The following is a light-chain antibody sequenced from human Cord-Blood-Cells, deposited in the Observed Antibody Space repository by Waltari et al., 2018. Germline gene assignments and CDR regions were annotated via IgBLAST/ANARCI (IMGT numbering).Light chain of an antibody. CDR2: WAS. CDR1: QSVLYSSNNKNY. CDR3: QQYYSTPPT. J-gene: IGKJ1*01. V-gene: IGKV4-1*01. Sequence: DIVMTQSPDSLAVSLGERATINCKSSQSVLYSSNNKNYLAWYQQKPGQPPKRLIYWASTRESGVTDRFSGSGSGTDFTLTISSLQAEDVAVYYCQQYYSTPPTFGQGTKVEIK.